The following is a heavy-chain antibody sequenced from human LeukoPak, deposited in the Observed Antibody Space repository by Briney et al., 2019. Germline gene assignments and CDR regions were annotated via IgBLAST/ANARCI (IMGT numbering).Heavy chain of an antibody. D-gene: IGHD1/OR15-1a*01. J-gene: IGHJ3*02. Sequence: GGSLRLSCAASGFTFSSYSMNWVRQAPGKGLEWVSYISSSSSTIYYADSVKGRFTISRDNAKNSLYLQMNSLRAEDTAVYYCARGITRRTHDAFDIWGQGTMVTVSS. CDR3: ARGITRRTHDAFDI. CDR2: ISSSSSTI. CDR1: GFTFSSYS. V-gene: IGHV3-48*01.